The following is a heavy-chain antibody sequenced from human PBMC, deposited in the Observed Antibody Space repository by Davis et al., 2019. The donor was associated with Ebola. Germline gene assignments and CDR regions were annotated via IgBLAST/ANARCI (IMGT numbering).Heavy chain of an antibody. CDR1: GGSISSSS. D-gene: IGHD5-24*01. Sequence: PSETLSLTCTVSGGSISSSSYYWGWIRQPPGKGLEWVSSISSGSHHIYYADSVKGRFTISRDNAKNSLYLQVNSLRAEDTAVYYCATRDGYSNWYFDLWGRGTLVTVSS. J-gene: IGHJ2*01. CDR3: ATRDGYSNWYFDL. CDR2: ISSGSHHI. V-gene: IGHV3-21*04.